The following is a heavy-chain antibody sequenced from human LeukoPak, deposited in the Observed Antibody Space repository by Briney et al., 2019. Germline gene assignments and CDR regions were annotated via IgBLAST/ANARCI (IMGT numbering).Heavy chain of an antibody. D-gene: IGHD3-22*01. V-gene: IGHV1-69*13. CDR2: IIPIFGTA. CDR1: GYTFTSYA. J-gene: IGHJ5*02. Sequence: GASVKVSCKASGYTFTSYAISWVRQAPGQGLEWMGGIIPIFGTANYAQKFQGRVTITADESTSTAYMELSSLRSEDTAVYYCARDYYDSSGYYDHWGQGTLVTVSS. CDR3: ARDYYDSSGYYDH.